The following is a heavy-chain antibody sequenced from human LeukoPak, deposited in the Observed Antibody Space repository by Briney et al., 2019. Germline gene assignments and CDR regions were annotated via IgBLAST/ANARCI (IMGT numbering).Heavy chain of an antibody. V-gene: IGHV3-33*01. CDR2: IWSDGTNR. J-gene: IGHJ4*02. D-gene: IGHD4-11*01. CDR3: ARDAQRGFDYSNSLQY. Sequence: GGPLRLSCAATGFTFNHYGMHWVRQAPGKGLEWVAVIWSDGTNRYYSDSVKGRFTISRADSRKTVYLQMNRLRPEDTGMYYCARDAQRGFDYSNSLQYWGQGTPVTVST. CDR1: GFTFNHYG.